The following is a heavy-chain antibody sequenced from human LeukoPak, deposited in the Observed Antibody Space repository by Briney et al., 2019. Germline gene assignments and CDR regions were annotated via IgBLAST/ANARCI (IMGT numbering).Heavy chain of an antibody. CDR3: ARRRGYSSPFDY. CDR2: IHYSGST. J-gene: IGHJ4*02. CDR1: GDSITNSSHY. Sequence: PSETLSLTCKVSGDSITNSSHYWGWIRQPPGKGLEWIGSIHYSGSTYYNPSLKSRVIISVDTSKNPFSLKLSSVTAADTAVYYCARRRGYSSPFDYWGQGTLVTVSS. D-gene: IGHD5-18*01. V-gene: IGHV4-39*07.